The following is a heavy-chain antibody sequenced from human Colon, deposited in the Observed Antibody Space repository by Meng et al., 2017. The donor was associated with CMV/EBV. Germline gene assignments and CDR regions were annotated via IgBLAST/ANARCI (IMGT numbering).Heavy chain of an antibody. V-gene: IGHV1-8*03. CDR3: ARGGYSYGYGLDY. J-gene: IGHJ4*02. CDR1: GYTFTSYY. Sequence: ASVKVSCKASGYTFTSYYMHWVRQATGQGLEWMGWMNPNSGNTGYAQKFQGRVTITRNTSISTAYMELSSLRSEDTAVYYCARGGYSYGYGLDYWGQGTLVTVSS. CDR2: MNPNSGNT. D-gene: IGHD5-18*01.